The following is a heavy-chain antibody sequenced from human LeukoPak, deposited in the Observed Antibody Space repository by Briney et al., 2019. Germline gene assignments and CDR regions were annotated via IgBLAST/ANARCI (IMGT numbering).Heavy chain of an antibody. D-gene: IGHD1-7*01. Sequence: GGPLRLSCAASGFTFNYAWMSWVRQVPGKGLEWVGQTVSEIDGGTTDYAAPVKGRFTISRDDSKSTLYLQMNSLKIEDTAVYYCTTDEDWNYARKDVWGQGATVIVSS. CDR3: TTDEDWNYARKDV. V-gene: IGHV3-15*04. CDR1: GFTFNYAW. CDR2: TVSEIDGGTT. J-gene: IGHJ6*02.